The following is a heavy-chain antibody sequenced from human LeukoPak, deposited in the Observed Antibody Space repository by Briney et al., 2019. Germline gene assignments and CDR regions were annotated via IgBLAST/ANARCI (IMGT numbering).Heavy chain of an antibody. J-gene: IGHJ5*02. Sequence: PSETLSLTCAVYGESFSGYYWSWIRQPPGKGLEWIGEINHSGSTNYNPSLKSRVTISVDTSKNQFSLKLSSVTAADTAVYYCARYARSGSNYPTNWFDPWGQGTLVTVSS. CDR2: INHSGST. V-gene: IGHV4-34*01. CDR1: GESFSGYY. CDR3: ARYARSGSNYPTNWFDP. D-gene: IGHD3-10*01.